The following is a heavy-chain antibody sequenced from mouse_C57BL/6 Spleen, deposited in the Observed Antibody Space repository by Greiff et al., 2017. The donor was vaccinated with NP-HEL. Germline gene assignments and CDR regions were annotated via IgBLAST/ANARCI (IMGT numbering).Heavy chain of an antibody. CDR2: INPSTGGT. Sequence: VQLQQSGPELVKPGASVKISCKASGYSFTGYYMNWVKQSPEKSLEWIGEINPSTGGTTYNQKFKAKATLTVDKSSSTAYMQLKSLTSEDSAVYYCARFPYYYGSSYWYFDVWGTGTTVTVSS. CDR3: ARFPYYYGSSYWYFDV. D-gene: IGHD1-1*01. J-gene: IGHJ1*03. CDR1: GYSFTGYY. V-gene: IGHV1-42*01.